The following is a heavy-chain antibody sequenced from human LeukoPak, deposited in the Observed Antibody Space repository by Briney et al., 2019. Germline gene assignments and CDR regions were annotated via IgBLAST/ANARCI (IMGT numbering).Heavy chain of an antibody. CDR3: AKDNSPCSNSWLPSFQH. CDR2: ISDSGGST. V-gene: IGHV3-23*01. J-gene: IGHJ1*01. Sequence: GGSLRLSCAASGFTLSSYVMSWVRQAPGKGLEGVSIISDSGGSTYYADSVKGRFTISRDNSKNKLYLQMNSLRVEATAAYYCAKDNSPCSNSWLPSFQHWGQGTLVTVSS. CDR1: GFTLSSYV. D-gene: IGHD6-13*01.